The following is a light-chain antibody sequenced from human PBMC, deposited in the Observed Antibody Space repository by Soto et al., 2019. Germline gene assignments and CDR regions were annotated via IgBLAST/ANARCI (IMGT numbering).Light chain of an antibody. CDR2: EVS. V-gene: IGLV2-8*01. Sequence: QSVLTQPPSASGSPGQSVTISCTGTSSDIGGYNYVSWYQQHSGKAPKLMIYEVSERPSGVPDRFSGSKSGNTASLTVSGLQAEDEADYYCSSYAGSNNLLFGGGTQLTVL. CDR3: SSYAGSNNLL. CDR1: SSDIGGYNY. J-gene: IGLJ2*01.